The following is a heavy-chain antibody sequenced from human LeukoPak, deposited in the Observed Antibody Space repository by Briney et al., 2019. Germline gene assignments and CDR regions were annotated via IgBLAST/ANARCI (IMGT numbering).Heavy chain of an antibody. CDR2: IKQDGSEK. CDR3: ARESGLIYDFWSGYYKGGYYFDY. J-gene: IGHJ4*02. V-gene: IGHV3-7*01. Sequence: PGGSLRLSCAASGFSFSSYEMKWVRQAPGKGLEWVANIKQDGSEKYYVDSVKGRFTISRDNAKNSLYLQMNSLRAEDTAVYYCARESGLIYDFWSGYYKGGYYFDYWGQGTLVTVSS. D-gene: IGHD3-3*01. CDR1: GFSFSSYE.